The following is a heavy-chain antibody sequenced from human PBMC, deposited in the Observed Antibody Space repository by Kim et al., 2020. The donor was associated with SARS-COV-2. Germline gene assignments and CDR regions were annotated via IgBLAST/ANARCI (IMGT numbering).Heavy chain of an antibody. V-gene: IGHV1-2*02. J-gene: IGHJ5*02. CDR3: ARDFTMVRGTSWFDP. Sequence: RFKGRVTMTRDTSISTAYMELGRLRSDDTAVYYCARDFTMVRGTSWFDPWGQGTLVTVSS. D-gene: IGHD3-10*01.